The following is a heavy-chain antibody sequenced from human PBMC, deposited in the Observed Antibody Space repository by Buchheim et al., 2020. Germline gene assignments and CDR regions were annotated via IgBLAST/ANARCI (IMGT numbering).Heavy chain of an antibody. Sequence: QVQLQESGPGLVKPSGTLSLTCAVSGGSISSSNWWSWVRQPPGKGLEWIGEIYHSGSTNYNPSLKSRFTISVDKSKNQFSLKLRSVTAADEAVYYCARGTGRVTIFGVVPNWFDPWGQGTL. CDR2: IYHSGST. CDR1: GGSISSSNW. J-gene: IGHJ5*02. CDR3: ARGTGRVTIFGVVPNWFDP. V-gene: IGHV4-4*02. D-gene: IGHD3-3*01.